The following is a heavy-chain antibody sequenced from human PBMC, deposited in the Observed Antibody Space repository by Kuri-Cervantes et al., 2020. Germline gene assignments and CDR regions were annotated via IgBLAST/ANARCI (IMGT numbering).Heavy chain of an antibody. Sequence: GGSLRLSCAAPGFTFSSYGMHWVRQAPGKGLEWVAVISYDGSNKYYADSVKGRFTISRDNSKNTLYLQMNSLRAEDTAVYYCAKDPRPIYYGSDGMDVWGQGTTVTVSS. CDR3: AKDPRPIYYGSDGMDV. CDR2: ISYDGSNK. J-gene: IGHJ6*02. D-gene: IGHD3-10*01. V-gene: IGHV3-30*18. CDR1: GFTFSSYG.